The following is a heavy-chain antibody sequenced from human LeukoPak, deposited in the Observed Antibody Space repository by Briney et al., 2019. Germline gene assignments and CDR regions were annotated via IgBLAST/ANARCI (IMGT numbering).Heavy chain of an antibody. Sequence: SETLSLTCTVSGGSMSGYYWSWIRQPPGKGLEWIGYIFSSGSSNFNPSLKSRVTISVDTSRNQFSLRLSSATAADTAVYSCARRSKLGYYFDSWGQGILVTVSS. CDR3: ARRSKLGYYFDS. J-gene: IGHJ4*02. CDR1: GGSMSGYY. CDR2: IFSSGSS. D-gene: IGHD3-16*01. V-gene: IGHV4-59*08.